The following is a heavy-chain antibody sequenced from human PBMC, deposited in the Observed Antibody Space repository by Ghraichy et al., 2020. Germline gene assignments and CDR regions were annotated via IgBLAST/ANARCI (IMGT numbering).Heavy chain of an antibody. CDR1: GFTFDDYA. V-gene: IGHV3-9*01. Sequence: GGSLRLSCAASGFTFDDYAMHWVRQAPGKGLEWVSGISWNSGSIGYADSVKGRFTISRDNAKNSLYLQMNSLRAEDTALYYCAKVRGANYYYYGMDVCGQGTTVTFSS. CDR2: ISWNSGSI. CDR3: AKVRGANYYYYGMDV. J-gene: IGHJ6*02.